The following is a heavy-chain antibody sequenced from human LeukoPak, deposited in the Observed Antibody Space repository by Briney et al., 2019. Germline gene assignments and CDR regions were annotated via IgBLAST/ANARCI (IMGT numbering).Heavy chain of an antibody. CDR1: GFTFSSYA. Sequence: GGSLRLSCAASGFTFSSYAMSWVRQAPGKGLEWVSAISGSGGSTYYADSVKGRFTISRDNSKNTLYLQMNSLRAEDTAVYYCAKGHSCSAGSCYSWLFDYWGQGTLVTVSS. V-gene: IGHV3-23*01. D-gene: IGHD2-15*01. J-gene: IGHJ4*02. CDR3: AKGHSCSAGSCYSWLFDY. CDR2: ISGSGGST.